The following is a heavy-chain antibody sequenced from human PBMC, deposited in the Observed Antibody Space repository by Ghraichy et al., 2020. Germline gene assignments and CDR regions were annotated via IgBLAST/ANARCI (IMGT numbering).Heavy chain of an antibody. V-gene: IGHV4-59*01. J-gene: IGHJ3*01. D-gene: IGHD1-14*01. CDR1: GGSIRSYY. Sequence: SQTLSLTCTVPGGSIRSYYWSWIRQPPGKGLEWIGHIYYSGGPNYNPSLKSRVSISVDRSENQFSLTLTSVTAADTATYYCARGPIGNQGVFDVWGQGTRVTASA. CDR3: ARGPIGNQGVFDV. CDR2: IYYSGGP.